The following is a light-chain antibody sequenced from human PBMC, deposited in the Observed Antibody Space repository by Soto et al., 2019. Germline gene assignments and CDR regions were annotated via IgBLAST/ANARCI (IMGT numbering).Light chain of an antibody. CDR3: HQRTNWPSIT. Sequence: EIVLTQPPATLSLSPGETATLSCRASQSVSNYLAWYQHKPGQAPRLLIYGASNRATGISARISGSGSGRDFSLTINSLEPEDSAVYYCHQRTNWPSITFGQGTRLEI. CDR1: QSVSNY. CDR2: GAS. V-gene: IGKV3-11*02. J-gene: IGKJ5*01.